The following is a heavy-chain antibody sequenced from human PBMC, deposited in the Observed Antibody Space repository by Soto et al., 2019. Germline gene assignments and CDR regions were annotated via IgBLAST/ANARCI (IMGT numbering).Heavy chain of an antibody. J-gene: IGHJ5*02. CDR1: GWTFTASY. CDR3: ARDPRGGRYYETGGYYYTGGNWFDP. CDR2: INPDNGAT. Sequence: QVHLVQSGAEVKKPGASGRVSCKVWGWTFTASYMHWVRRAPGQGLEWMGWINPDNGATKSPQKFQGRVTMTRDTSITTVYMEMSSLRSDDTAVYFCARDPRGGRYYETGGYYYTGGNWFDPWGQGTLVTVSS. D-gene: IGHD3-22*01. V-gene: IGHV1-2*02.